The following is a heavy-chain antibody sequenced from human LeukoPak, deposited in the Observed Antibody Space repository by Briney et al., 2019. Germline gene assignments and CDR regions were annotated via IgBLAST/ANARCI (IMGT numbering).Heavy chain of an antibody. V-gene: IGHV4-61*02. J-gene: IGHJ4*02. D-gene: IGHD5-18*01. CDR1: GGSISSGSYY. Sequence: TLSLTCTVSGGSISSGSYYWSWIRQPAGKGLEWIGRIYTSGSTNYNPSLKSRVTISVDTSKNQFSLKLSSVTAADTAVYYCARHGEGYSYGHSLDYWGQGTLVTVSS. CDR2: IYTSGST. CDR3: ARHGEGYSYGHSLDY.